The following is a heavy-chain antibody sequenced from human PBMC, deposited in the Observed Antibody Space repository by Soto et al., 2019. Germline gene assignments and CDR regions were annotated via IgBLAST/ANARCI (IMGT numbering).Heavy chain of an antibody. J-gene: IGHJ5*02. CDR2: IIPIFGTA. V-gene: IGHV1-69*12. D-gene: IGHD3-3*01. CDR3: ARLDYDFWSGVHNWFDP. Sequence: QVQLVQSGAEVKKPGSSVKVSCKASGGTFSSYAISWVRQAPGQGLEWMGGIIPIFGTANYAQKFQGRVRITADESTSTAYMERSSLRSEDTAVYYCARLDYDFWSGVHNWFDPWGQGTLVTVSS. CDR1: GGTFSSYA.